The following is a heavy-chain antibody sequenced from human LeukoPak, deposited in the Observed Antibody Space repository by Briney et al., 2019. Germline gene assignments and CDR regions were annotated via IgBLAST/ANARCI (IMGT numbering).Heavy chain of an antibody. CDR1: GFTFSTFS. CDR2: ISGSGSDI. J-gene: IGHJ3*01. Sequence: GGSLRLSCAASGFTFSTFSMNWVRQTPGKGLEWLSAISGSGSDIYYADSVKGRFTISRDNPKRSLYLQMNSLGAEDTAVYYCARRTFPNDAFDVWGQGTVVTVSS. CDR3: ARRTFPNDAFDV. V-gene: IGHV3-21*01. D-gene: IGHD1-7*01.